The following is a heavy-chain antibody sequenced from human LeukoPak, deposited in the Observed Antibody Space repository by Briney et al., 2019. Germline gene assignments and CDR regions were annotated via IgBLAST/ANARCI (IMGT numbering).Heavy chain of an antibody. CDR3: ARDTYSSSAWFDP. V-gene: IGHV1-18*01. CDR1: GYTFTSYG. J-gene: IGHJ5*02. Sequence: ASVKVSCKASGYTFTSYGISWVRQAPGQGLEWMGWISAYNGNTNYAQKFQGRVTMTTDTSTSTVYIEMRSLRSDDTAVYYCARDTYSSSAWFDPWGQGTLVTVSS. CDR2: ISAYNGNT. D-gene: IGHD6-6*01.